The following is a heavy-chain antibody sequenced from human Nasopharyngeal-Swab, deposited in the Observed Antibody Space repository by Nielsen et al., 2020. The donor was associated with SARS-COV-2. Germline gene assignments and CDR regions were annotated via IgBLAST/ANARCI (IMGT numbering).Heavy chain of an antibody. J-gene: IGHJ6*03. V-gene: IGHV1-18*01. CDR3: ARRGASGHDQGSYYYYYYYMDV. Sequence: WAPHAPGQGREWLGCISAYNGNTNYAQKLQGRVTMTTDTSTSTAYMELRSLRSDDTAVYYCARRGASGHDQGSYYYYYYYMDVWGKGTTVTVSS. D-gene: IGHD5-12*01. CDR2: ISAYNGNT.